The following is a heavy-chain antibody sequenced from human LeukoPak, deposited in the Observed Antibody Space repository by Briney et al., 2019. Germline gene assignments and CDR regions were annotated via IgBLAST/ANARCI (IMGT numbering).Heavy chain of an antibody. D-gene: IGHD6-19*01. CDR2: ISGSGGST. V-gene: IGHV3-48*03. J-gene: IGHJ5*02. CDR1: GFTFSSYE. CDR3: ARGSSSGSS. Sequence: GGSLRLSCAASGFTFSSYEMNWVRQAPGKGLEWVSAISGSGGSTYYADSVKGRFTISRGNAKNSLYLQMNSLRAEDTAVYYCARGSSSGSSWGQGTLVTVSS.